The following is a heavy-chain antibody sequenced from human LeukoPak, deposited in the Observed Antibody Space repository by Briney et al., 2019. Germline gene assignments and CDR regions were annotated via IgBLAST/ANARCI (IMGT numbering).Heavy chain of an antibody. CDR1: GGSISSYY. CDR3: ARHGAGYYYYYGMDV. V-gene: IGHV4-59*08. D-gene: IGHD6-19*01. CDR2: IHYSGST. Sequence: SETLSLTCTVSGGSISSYYWSWIRQPPGKGLEWIVYIHYSGSTNYNPSLKSRFTISVDTSKNQFSLKLSSATAADTAVYYCARHGAGYYYYYGMDVWGQGTTVTVSS. J-gene: IGHJ6*02.